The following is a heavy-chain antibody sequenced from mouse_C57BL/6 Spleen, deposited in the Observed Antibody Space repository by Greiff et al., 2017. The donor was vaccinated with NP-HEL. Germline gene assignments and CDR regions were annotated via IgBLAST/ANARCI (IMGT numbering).Heavy chain of an antibody. J-gene: IGHJ2*01. CDR1: GYTFTSYG. D-gene: IGHD2-10*01. Sequence: QVHVKQSGAELARPGASVKLSCKASGYTFTSYGISWVKQRTGQGLEWIGEIYPRSGNTYYNEKFKGKATLTADKSSSTAYMELRSLTSEDSAVYFCARDGPTGNYFDYWGQGTTLTVSS. CDR2: IYPRSGNT. CDR3: ARDGPTGNYFDY. V-gene: IGHV1-81*01.